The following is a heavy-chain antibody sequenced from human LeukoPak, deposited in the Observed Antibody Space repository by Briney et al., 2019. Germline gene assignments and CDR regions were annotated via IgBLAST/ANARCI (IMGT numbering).Heavy chain of an antibody. D-gene: IGHD3-16*02. Sequence: GGSLRLSCAASGFTFSSYWMSWVRQAPGKGLEWVANIKQDGSEKYYVDSVKGRFTISRDNAKNSLYLQMNSLRAEDTAVYYCARAPYYDYVWGSYRSRYFDYWGQGTLVTVSS. J-gene: IGHJ4*02. CDR1: GFTFSSYW. CDR2: IKQDGSEK. V-gene: IGHV3-7*01. CDR3: ARAPYYDYVWGSYRSRYFDY.